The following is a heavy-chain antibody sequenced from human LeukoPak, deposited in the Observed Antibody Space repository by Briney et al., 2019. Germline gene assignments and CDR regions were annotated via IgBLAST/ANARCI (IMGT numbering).Heavy chain of an antibody. CDR2: ISYDGSNK. Sequence: PGRSLRLSCAASGFTFSSYAMHWVRQAPGKGLEWVAVISYDGSNKYYADSVKGRFTISRDNSKNTLYLQMNSLRAEDTAVYYCARDSEVVTYYYYYGMDVRGRGTTVTVSS. D-gene: IGHD3-22*01. CDR1: GFTFSSYA. CDR3: ARDSEVVTYYYYYGMDV. V-gene: IGHV3-30-3*01. J-gene: IGHJ6*02.